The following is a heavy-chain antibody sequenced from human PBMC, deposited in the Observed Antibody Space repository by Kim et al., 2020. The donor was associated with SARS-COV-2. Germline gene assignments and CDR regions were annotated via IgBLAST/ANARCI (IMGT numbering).Heavy chain of an antibody. V-gene: IGHV5-51*01. D-gene: IGHD6-19*01. Sequence: GESLKISCQGSGYSFTSYWIGWVRQMPGKGLGWMGIIYPGDSDTRYSPSFQGQVTISADKSNGTAYLQWSSLKASDTAMYYCARQGWLAVLAFDIWGQGTMVTVSP. J-gene: IGHJ3*02. CDR3: ARQGWLAVLAFDI. CDR1: GYSFTSYW. CDR2: IYPGDSDT.